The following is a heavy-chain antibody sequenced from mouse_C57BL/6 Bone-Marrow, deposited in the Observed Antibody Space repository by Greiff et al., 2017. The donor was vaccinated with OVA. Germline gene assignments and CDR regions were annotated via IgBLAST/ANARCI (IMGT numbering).Heavy chain of an antibody. CDR1: GISITTGNYR. Sequence: EVKLMESGPGLVKPSQTVFLTCTVTGISITTGNYRWSWIRQFPGNKLEWKGYIYYSGTITYNPSPTSRTTITIDTPKNQFILEMNSLTAEDTATYYCARYGNYGYAMDYWGQGTSVTVSS. J-gene: IGHJ4*01. D-gene: IGHD2-10*02. V-gene: IGHV3-5*01. CDR3: ARYGNYGYAMDY. CDR2: IYYSGTI.